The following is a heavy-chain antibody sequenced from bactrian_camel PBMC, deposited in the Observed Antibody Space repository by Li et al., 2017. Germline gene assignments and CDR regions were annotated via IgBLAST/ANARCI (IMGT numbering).Heavy chain of an antibody. CDR3: AADEAPCTVAVVAQVRYKY. J-gene: IGHJ4*01. D-gene: IGHD3*01. CDR1: GDTVSNYC. Sequence: VQLVESGGGSEQAGGSLKLSCLVSGDTVSNYCLGWFRRTPGKEREGVAAIDSDGNTSYADSVKGRFTISRDKAKNTLYLQMNSLKPEDTAMYYCAADEAPCTVAVVAQVRYKYRGQGTQVTVS. V-gene: IGHV3S53*01. CDR2: IDSDGNT.